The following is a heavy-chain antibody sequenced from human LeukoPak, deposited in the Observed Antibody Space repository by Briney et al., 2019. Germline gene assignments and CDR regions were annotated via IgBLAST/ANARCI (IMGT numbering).Heavy chain of an antibody. CDR2: ISGGGGST. V-gene: IGHV3-23*01. CDR3: AKGGKWDVTPFDY. J-gene: IGHJ4*02. D-gene: IGHD1-26*01. Sequence: GGSLRLSCAASGFTFTSYSMNWVRQAPGKGLEWVSTISGGGGSTYYADSVKGRFTISRDNSKNMLYLQVNSLRAEDTAVYYCAKGGKWDVTPFDYWGQGTLVTVSS. CDR1: GFTFTSYS.